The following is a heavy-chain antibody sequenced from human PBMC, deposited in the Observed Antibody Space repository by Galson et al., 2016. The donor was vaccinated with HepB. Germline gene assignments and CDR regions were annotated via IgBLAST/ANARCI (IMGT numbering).Heavy chain of an antibody. Sequence: PALVKPTQTLTLTCTFSGFSISTSGAGVAWIRQPPGKALEWLALIYWDDDKRYSPALKSRLAIAWDTSKNQVVLTLTNLDPMDTATYYCVHRSHAFNYAYRSWGQGAVVVGSS. CDR2: IYWDDDK. CDR3: VHRSHAFNYAYRS. J-gene: IGHJ4*02. D-gene: IGHD3-16*01. CDR1: GFSISTSGAG. V-gene: IGHV2-5*02.